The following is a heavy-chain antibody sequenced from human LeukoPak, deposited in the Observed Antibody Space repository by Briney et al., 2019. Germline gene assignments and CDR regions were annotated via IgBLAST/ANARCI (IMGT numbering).Heavy chain of an antibody. V-gene: IGHV4-4*09. CDR3: ARQKCTSTSCLTKNAFDI. CDR2: IYTSGST. Sequence: SETLSLTCTVSGSISSYYWSWIREPPGKGLEWIGYIYTSGSTNYNPSLKSRVTISVDTSKNQFSLDLSSVTAADTAVYYCARQKCTSTSCLTKNAFDIWGQGTMVTVSS. D-gene: IGHD2-2*01. J-gene: IGHJ3*02. CDR1: GSISSYY.